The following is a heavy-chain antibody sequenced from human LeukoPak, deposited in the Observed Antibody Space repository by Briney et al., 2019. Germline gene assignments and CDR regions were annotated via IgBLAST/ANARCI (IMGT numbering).Heavy chain of an antibody. CDR1: GFRFSDYY. CDR2: ITTSGTTV. CDR3: AKDVGPRGVVILMDY. V-gene: IGHV3-11*01. J-gene: IGHJ4*02. D-gene: IGHD3-3*01. Sequence: GGSLRLSCTASGFRFSDYYMSWIRQAPGKGLEWLSYITTSGTTVYYADSVKGRFTISRDNSKNTLYLQMNSLRAEDTAVYYCAKDVGPRGVVILMDYWGQGTLVTVSS.